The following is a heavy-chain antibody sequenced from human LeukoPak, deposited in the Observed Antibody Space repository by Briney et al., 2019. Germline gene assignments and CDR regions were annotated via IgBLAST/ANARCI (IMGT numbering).Heavy chain of an antibody. Sequence: ASVKVSCKASGYTFTSYDSNWVRQATGQGLEWMRWMNPNSGNTGYAQKFQGRVTITRNTSISTAYMELSSLRSEDTAVYYCARGRRTRYCSSTSCYYFDYWGQGTLVTVSS. CDR1: GYTFTSYD. CDR3: ARGRRTRYCSSTSCYYFDY. CDR2: MNPNSGNT. V-gene: IGHV1-8*03. D-gene: IGHD2-2*01. J-gene: IGHJ4*02.